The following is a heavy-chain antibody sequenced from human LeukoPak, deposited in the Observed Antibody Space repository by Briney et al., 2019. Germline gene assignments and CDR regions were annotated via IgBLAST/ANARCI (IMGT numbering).Heavy chain of an antibody. CDR3: AQKGGCSGGSCYSPGWFDP. Sequence: ASVKVSCKVSGYTLTELSMHWVRQAPGKGLEWMGGFDPEDGETIYAQKFQGRVTMTEDTSTGTAYMELSSLRSEDTAVYYCAQKGGCSGGSCYSPGWFDPWGQGTLVTVSS. J-gene: IGHJ5*02. CDR2: FDPEDGET. CDR1: GYTLTELS. V-gene: IGHV1-24*01. D-gene: IGHD2-15*01.